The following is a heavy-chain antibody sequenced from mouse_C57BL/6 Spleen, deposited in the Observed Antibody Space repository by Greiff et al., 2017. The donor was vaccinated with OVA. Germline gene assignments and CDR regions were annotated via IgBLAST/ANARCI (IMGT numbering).Heavy chain of an antibody. CDR3: TRWKIYYGNYGDY. J-gene: IGHJ2*01. CDR2: IDPETGGT. D-gene: IGHD2-1*01. V-gene: IGHV1-15*01. Sequence: VKLLESGAELVRPGASVTLSCKASGYTFTDYEMHWVKQTPVHGLEWIGAIDPETGGTAYNQKFKGKAILTADKSSSTAYMELRSLTSEDSAVYYCTRWKIYYGNYGDYWGQGTTLTVSS. CDR1: GYTFTDYE.